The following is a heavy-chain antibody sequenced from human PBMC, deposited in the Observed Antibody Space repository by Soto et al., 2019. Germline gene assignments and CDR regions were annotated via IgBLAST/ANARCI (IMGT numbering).Heavy chain of an antibody. Sequence: QVQLEQSGAEVKKPGASVKVSCKASGYTFTNHHIHWVRQGPGQGPEWMGTINPSGGKTDYAQKFKGRVTLTSDTPTSTVYMELRSLRSEDTAIYYCARDEYHYGSGSSYSTLDDWGQGTLVTVSS. CDR1: GYTFTNHH. V-gene: IGHV1-46*01. J-gene: IGHJ4*02. CDR3: ARDEYHYGSGSSYSTLDD. CDR2: INPSGGKT. D-gene: IGHD3-10*01.